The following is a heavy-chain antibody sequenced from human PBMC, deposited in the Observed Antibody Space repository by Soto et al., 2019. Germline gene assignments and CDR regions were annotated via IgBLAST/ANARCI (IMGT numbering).Heavy chain of an antibody. V-gene: IGHV4-39*01. D-gene: IGHD2-2*02. Sequence: PPGRRLEFIGNVYYSGITYYNPAFESRVTISVDTSKNQFSLRLTSVTAADTAVYYCARKLAYEVRYLALWGRGTHVPVSA. CDR3: ARKLAYEVRYLAL. J-gene: IGHJ4*02. CDR2: VYYSGIT.